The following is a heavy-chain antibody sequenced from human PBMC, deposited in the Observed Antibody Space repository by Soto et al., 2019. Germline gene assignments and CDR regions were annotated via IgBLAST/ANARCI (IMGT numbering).Heavy chain of an antibody. V-gene: IGHV3-30-3*01. J-gene: IGHJ4*02. CDR1: GFTFSSYA. CDR2: ISYDGSNK. D-gene: IGHD6-19*01. CDR3: ARDKAPRPPRSGWFDY. Sequence: QVQLVESGGGVVQPGRSLRLSCAASGFTFSSYAMHWVRQAPGKGLEWVAVISYDGSNKYYADSVKGRFTISRDNSKNTLYLQMNSLRAEDTAVYYCARDKAPRPPRSGWFDYWGQGTLVTVSS.